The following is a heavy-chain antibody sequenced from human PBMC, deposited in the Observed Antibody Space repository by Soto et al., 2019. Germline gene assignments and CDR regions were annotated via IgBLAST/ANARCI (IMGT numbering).Heavy chain of an antibody. CDR3: ARGLYYDSSGYYYVY. D-gene: IGHD3-22*01. Sequence: RASVKVSCKASGYTFTSYAMHWVRQAPGQRLEWMGWINAGNGNTKYSQKFQGRVTITRDTSASTAYMELSSLRSEDTAVYYCARGLYYDSSGYYYVYWGQGTLVTVSS. CDR2: INAGNGNT. J-gene: IGHJ4*02. V-gene: IGHV1-3*01. CDR1: GYTFTSYA.